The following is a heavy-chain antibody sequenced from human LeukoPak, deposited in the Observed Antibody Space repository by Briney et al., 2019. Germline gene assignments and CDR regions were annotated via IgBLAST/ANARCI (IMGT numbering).Heavy chain of an antibody. CDR1: GGSFSGYY. D-gene: IGHD6-19*01. CDR2: INHSGST. Sequence: SETRSLTCAVYGGSFSGYYWSWIRQPPGKGLEWIGEINHSGSTNYNPSLKSRVTISVDTSKNQFSLKLSSVTAADTAVYYCARGSSGWSDWGQGTLVTVSS. V-gene: IGHV4-34*01. J-gene: IGHJ4*02. CDR3: ARGSSGWSD.